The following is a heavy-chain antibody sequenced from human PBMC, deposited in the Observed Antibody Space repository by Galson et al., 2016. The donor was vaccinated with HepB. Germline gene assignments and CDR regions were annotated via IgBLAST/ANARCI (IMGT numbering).Heavy chain of an antibody. Sequence: ETLSLTCTVSGGSISSYYWSWIRQPPGKGLEWIGYIYYSGSTKYNPSLKSRVTISVDTSKKQFSLKVSSVTAADTAVYYCARGTVEWYYYYYYMDVWGKGTTVTVSS. CDR3: ARGTVEWYYYYYYMDV. V-gene: IGHV4-59*01. CDR2: IYYSGST. J-gene: IGHJ6*03. CDR1: GGSISSYY. D-gene: IGHD2-8*01.